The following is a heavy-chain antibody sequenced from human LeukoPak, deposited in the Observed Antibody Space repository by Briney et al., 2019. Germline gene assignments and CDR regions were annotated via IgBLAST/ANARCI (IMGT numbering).Heavy chain of an antibody. CDR2: IWYDGSNK. D-gene: IGHD6-19*01. V-gene: IGHV3-33*06. CDR3: AKDHREAVALDY. Sequence: GRSLRLSCAASGFSFNTYGMHWVRQAPGKGLGWVAVIWYDGSNKYHADSVKGRFTISRDNSRNTLYLQMNSLRAEDTAVYYCAKDHREAVALDYWGQGTLVTVSS. J-gene: IGHJ4*02. CDR1: GFSFNTYG.